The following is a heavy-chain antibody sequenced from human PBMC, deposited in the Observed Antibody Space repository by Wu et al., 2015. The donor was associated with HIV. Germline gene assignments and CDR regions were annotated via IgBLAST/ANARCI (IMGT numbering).Heavy chain of an antibody. D-gene: IGHD5-12*01. Sequence: QVQLVQSGAEVKKPGASVKVSCKASGYTFTGYYMHWVRQAPGQGLEWMGWINPKSGGTNYAQDFQGRLTMTRDTSITTVYMELKRLTFEDTAMYFCARSHKWLQLRYQGNFDYWGQGTVVTVSS. CDR2: INPKSGGT. V-gene: IGHV1-2*02. CDR3: ARSHKWLQLRYQGNFDY. CDR1: GYTFTGYY. J-gene: IGHJ4*02.